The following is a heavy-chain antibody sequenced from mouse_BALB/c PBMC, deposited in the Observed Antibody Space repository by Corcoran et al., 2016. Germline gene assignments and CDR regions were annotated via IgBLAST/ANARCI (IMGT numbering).Heavy chain of an antibody. Sequence: EVQLQQSGAELVKPGASVKLSCTASGLNIKDTYMHWVKQRPEQGLEWIGRIDTANGNTKYDPKFQGKATITADTSSNTAYLQLSSLTSEDTAVYYCARWDWYFDVWGAGTTVTVSS. V-gene: IGHV14-3*02. J-gene: IGHJ1*01. CDR3: ARWDWYFDV. CDR1: GLNIKDTY. CDR2: IDTANGNT.